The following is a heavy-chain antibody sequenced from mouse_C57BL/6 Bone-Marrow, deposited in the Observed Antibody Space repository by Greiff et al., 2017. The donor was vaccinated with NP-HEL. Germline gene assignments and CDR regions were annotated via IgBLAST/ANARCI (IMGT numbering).Heavy chain of an antibody. Sequence: QVQLQQPGAELVKPGASVKMSCKASGYTFTSYWITWVKQRPGQGLEWIGDIYPGSGSTNYNEKFKSKATLTVDTSSSTAYMQLSSLTSEDSAVYYCARKEYGSSYVRGFAYWGQGTLVTVSA. CDR3: ARKEYGSSYVRGFAY. CDR2: IYPGSGST. D-gene: IGHD1-1*01. V-gene: IGHV1-55*01. J-gene: IGHJ3*01. CDR1: GYTFTSYW.